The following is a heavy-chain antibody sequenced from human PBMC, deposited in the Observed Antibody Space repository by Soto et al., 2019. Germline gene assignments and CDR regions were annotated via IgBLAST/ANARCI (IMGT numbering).Heavy chain of an antibody. Sequence: PSETLSLTGFFSVSSISKDIGGNWVRQPPGQGLEWIGEVHHTKGALYNPALRSRATVSADLFNSKIFLEVHSLGAADTAGYYCARAGFWNLDSWGQGTPVTVSS. J-gene: IGHJ4*02. CDR3: ARAGFWNLDS. V-gene: IGHV4-4*02. D-gene: IGHD1-1*01. CDR2: VHHTKGA. CDR1: VSSISKDIG.